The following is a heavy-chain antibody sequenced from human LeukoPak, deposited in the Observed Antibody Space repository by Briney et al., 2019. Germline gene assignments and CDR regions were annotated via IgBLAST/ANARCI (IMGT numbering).Heavy chain of an antibody. D-gene: IGHD3-10*01. V-gene: IGHV4-59*12. J-gene: IGHJ6*02. CDR2: IYYSGST. CDR1: GGSISSYY. CDR3: ARDSGIGHPYYYYGMDV. Sequence: SETLSLTCTVSGGSISSYYWSWIRQPPGKGLEWIGYIYYSGSTNYNPSLKSRVTISVDTSKNQFSLKLSSVTAADTAVYYCARDSGIGHPYYYYGMDVWGQGTTVTVSS.